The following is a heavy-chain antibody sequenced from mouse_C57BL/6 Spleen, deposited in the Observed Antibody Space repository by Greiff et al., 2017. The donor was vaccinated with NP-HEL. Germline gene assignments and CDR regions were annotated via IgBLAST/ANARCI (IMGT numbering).Heavy chain of an antibody. CDR1: GYTFTDYY. J-gene: IGHJ3*01. Sequence: QVQLQQSGAELVRPGASVKLSCKASGYTFTDYYINWVKQRPGQGLEWIARIYPGSGNTYYNEKFKGKATLTAEKSSSTAYMQLSSLTSEDSAVYFCAREGDLQAWFAYWGQGTLVTVSA. CDR2: IYPGSGNT. CDR3: AREGDLQAWFAY. V-gene: IGHV1-76*01.